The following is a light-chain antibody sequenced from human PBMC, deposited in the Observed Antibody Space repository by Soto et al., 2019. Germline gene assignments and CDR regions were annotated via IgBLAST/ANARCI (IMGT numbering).Light chain of an antibody. CDR1: QGISSS. CDR2: AAS. Sequence: IQLTQSPSFLSASVGDRVTITCRASQGISSSLAWYQQKPGEAPKLLIYAASTLQSGVPSRFSGSGYGTEFTLTISSLQPEDFASYYCQLLANFPLTFGQGTRLEI. J-gene: IGKJ5*01. CDR3: QLLANFPLT. V-gene: IGKV1-9*01.